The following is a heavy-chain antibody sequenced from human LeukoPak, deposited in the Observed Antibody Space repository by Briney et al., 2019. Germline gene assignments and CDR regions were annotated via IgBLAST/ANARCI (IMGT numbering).Heavy chain of an antibody. CDR3: ARGHLVFAY. V-gene: IGHV4-59*01. CDR2: IYYSGST. J-gene: IGHJ4*02. D-gene: IGHD6-6*01. CDR1: GASISSYY. Sequence: SETLSLTCTVSGASISSYYWSWIRQPPGKGLEWIGYIYYSGSTNYNPSLKSRVTISVDTSKNQFSLKVSSVTAADTALYYCARGHLVFAYWGQGTLVTVSS.